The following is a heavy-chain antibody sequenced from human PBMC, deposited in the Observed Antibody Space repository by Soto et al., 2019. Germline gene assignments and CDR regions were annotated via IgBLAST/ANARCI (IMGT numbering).Heavy chain of an antibody. D-gene: IGHD1-26*01. CDR2: IYYSGST. Sequence: QVQLQESGPGLVKPSETLSLTCTVSGGSISSYYWSWIRQPPGKGLEWIGYIYYSGSTNYNPSLKSLVTVSVDTSKTQFSLKLSSVTAADTAVYYCARRGGSYTFGYYGMDGWGQGTTVTVSS. CDR1: GGSISSYY. V-gene: IGHV4-59*08. J-gene: IGHJ6*02. CDR3: ARRGGSYTFGYYGMDG.